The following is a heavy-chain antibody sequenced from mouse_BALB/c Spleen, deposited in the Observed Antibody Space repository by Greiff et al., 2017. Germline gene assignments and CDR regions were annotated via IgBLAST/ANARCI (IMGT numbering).Heavy chain of an antibody. CDR3: ALTGFYAMDY. V-gene: IGHV3-2*02. J-gene: IGHJ4*01. D-gene: IGHD4-1*01. CDR1: GYSITSDYA. Sequence: EVKLMESGPGLVKPSQSLSLTCTVTGYSITSDYAWNWIRQFPGNQLEWMGYISYSGSTSYNPSLKSRISITRDTSKNQFFLQLNSVTTEDTATYYCALTGFYAMDYWGQGTSVTVSS. CDR2: ISYSGST.